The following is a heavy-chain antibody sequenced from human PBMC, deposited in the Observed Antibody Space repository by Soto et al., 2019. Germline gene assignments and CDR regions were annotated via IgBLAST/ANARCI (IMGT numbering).Heavy chain of an antibody. Sequence: QVQLVQSGAEVKKPGSSVKVSCKASGGTFSSYAISWVRQAPGQGLEWMGGIIPIFGTANYAQKFQGRVTIPADEATSAPDMELTSRSSEDTAVYYCDRDTGSYYWACGQGTLVTVSS. V-gene: IGHV1-69*12. CDR3: DRDTGSYYWA. J-gene: IGHJ5*02. CDR1: GGTFSSYA. D-gene: IGHD2-15*01. CDR2: IIPIFGTA.